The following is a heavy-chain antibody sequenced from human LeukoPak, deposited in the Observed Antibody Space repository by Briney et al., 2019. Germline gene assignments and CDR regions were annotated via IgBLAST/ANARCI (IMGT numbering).Heavy chain of an antibody. Sequence: GGSLRLSCAASGFTFSDYYMSWIRQAPGKGLEWVSSISSSSSYIYYADSVKGRFTISRDNAKNSLYLQMNSLRAEDTAVYYCARDLGYNNDAFDIWGQGTMVTVSS. J-gene: IGHJ3*02. V-gene: IGHV3-11*06. CDR1: GFTFSDYY. CDR3: ARDLGYNNDAFDI. D-gene: IGHD1-14*01. CDR2: ISSSSSYI.